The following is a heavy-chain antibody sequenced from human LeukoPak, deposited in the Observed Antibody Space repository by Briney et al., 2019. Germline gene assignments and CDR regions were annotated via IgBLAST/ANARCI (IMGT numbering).Heavy chain of an antibody. Sequence: SETLSLTCTVSGGSLSSSSYYWGWIRQPPGKGLEWIGSIYYSGSTYYNPSLKSRVTISVDTSKNQFSLKLSSVTAADTAVYYCARRGSGWYENYWGQGTLVTVSS. CDR3: ARRGSGWYENY. D-gene: IGHD6-19*01. V-gene: IGHV4-39*01. CDR1: GGSLSSSSYY. CDR2: IYYSGST. J-gene: IGHJ4*02.